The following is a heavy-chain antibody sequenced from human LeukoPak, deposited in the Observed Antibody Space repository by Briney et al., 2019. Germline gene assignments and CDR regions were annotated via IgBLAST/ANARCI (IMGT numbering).Heavy chain of an antibody. J-gene: IGHJ1*01. CDR1: GFSFSTSD. D-gene: IGHD5-24*01. CDR3: ANSVNRWAFQY. Sequence: GGSLRLSCVATGFSFSTSDMSWVRQAPEKGLEWVSSTISSGESSQYADSVKGRFTISRDNSKHTLYLQMDSLRAEDTAVYFRANSVNRWAFQYWGQGTLATVSS. V-gene: IGHV3-23*01. CDR2: TISSGESS.